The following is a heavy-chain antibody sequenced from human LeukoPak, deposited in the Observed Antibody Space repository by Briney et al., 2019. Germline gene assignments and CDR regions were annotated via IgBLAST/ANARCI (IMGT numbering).Heavy chain of an antibody. D-gene: IGHD3-22*01. V-gene: IGHV3-74*01. CDR2: IRSDGSDT. Sequence: GGSLRLSCAASGFTFSDTWMHWVRQAPGEGLVWVSRIRSDGSDTRYAESVKGRFTISRDNAKNTLYLQMNSLRAEDTAVYYCARVIGVIGAFDIWGQGTMVTVSS. CDR1: GFTFSDTW. J-gene: IGHJ3*02. CDR3: ARVIGVIGAFDI.